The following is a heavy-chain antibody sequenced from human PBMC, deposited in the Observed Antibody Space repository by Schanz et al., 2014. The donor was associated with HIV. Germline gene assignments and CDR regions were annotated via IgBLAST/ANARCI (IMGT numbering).Heavy chain of an antibody. CDR2: MNPNSGNT. CDR3: ARGRRDVSMIILYWFDP. CDR1: GGTFRTFA. V-gene: IGHV1-8*02. Sequence: QVQLVQSGAEVKKPGSSVKVSCKTFGGTFRTFAISWVRQATGQGLEWMGWMNPNSGNTGYAQKFQGRVAMTRNTSISTAYMELSSLTSEDTAVYYCARGRRDVSMIILYWFDPWGQGTLVTVSS. J-gene: IGHJ5*02. D-gene: IGHD3-22*01.